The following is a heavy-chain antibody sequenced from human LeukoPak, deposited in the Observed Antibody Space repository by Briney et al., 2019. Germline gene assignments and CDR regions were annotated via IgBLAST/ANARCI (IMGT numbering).Heavy chain of an antibody. Sequence: SETLSLTCTVSGGSISSYYWSWIRQPPGKGLEWIGRIYTSGSTNYNPSLKSRVTMSVDTSKNQFSLKLSSVTAADTAVYYCARDKYYYDSSGRNFDYWGQGTLVTVSS. V-gene: IGHV4-4*07. CDR3: ARDKYYYDSSGRNFDY. D-gene: IGHD3-22*01. J-gene: IGHJ4*02. CDR2: IYTSGST. CDR1: GGSISSYY.